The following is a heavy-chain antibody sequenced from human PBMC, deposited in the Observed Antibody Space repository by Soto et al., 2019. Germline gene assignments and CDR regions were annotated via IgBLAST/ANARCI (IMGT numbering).Heavy chain of an antibody. D-gene: IGHD6-13*01. CDR2: IYYSGST. V-gene: IGHV4-59*08. J-gene: IGHJ6*02. Sequence: SETLSLTCTVSGGSISSYYWSCIRQPPGKGLEWIGYIYYSGSTNYNPSLNSQVTISVDTSKNQFSLNVISVTAADTAVYYCRRSSRYSTDVWGQGTTVTVSS. CDR1: GGSISSYY. CDR3: RRSSRYSTDV.